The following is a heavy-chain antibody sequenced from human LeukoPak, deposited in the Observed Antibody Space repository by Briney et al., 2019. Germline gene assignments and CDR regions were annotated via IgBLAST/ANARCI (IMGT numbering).Heavy chain of an antibody. CDR3: ARDTGMGYYDSSGYYSDAFDI. D-gene: IGHD3-22*01. J-gene: IGHJ3*02. V-gene: IGHV4-31*03. CDR2: IYYIGTT. CDR1: GGSISSGAYY. Sequence: SETLSLTCIVSGGSISSGAYYWSWIRQHPGKGLEWIGYIYYIGTTYYNPSLKSRVSISEDTSKNQFSLKLSSVTAADTAVYYCARDTGMGYYDSSGYYSDAFDIWGQGTMVTVSS.